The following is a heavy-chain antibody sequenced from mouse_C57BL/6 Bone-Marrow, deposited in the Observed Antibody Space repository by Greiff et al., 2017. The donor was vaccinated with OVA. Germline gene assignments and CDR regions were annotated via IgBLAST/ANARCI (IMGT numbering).Heavy chain of an antibody. J-gene: IGHJ4*01. CDR3: ARHYYGSRDYAMDY. Sequence: EVKLQESGGGLVQPGGSLKLSCAASGFTFSDYYMYWVRQTPEKRLEWVAYISNGGGSTYYPDTVKGRFTISRDNAKNTLYLQMSRLKSEDTAMYYCARHYYGSRDYAMDYWGQGTSVTVSS. V-gene: IGHV5-12*01. CDR2: ISNGGGST. D-gene: IGHD1-1*01. CDR1: GFTFSDYY.